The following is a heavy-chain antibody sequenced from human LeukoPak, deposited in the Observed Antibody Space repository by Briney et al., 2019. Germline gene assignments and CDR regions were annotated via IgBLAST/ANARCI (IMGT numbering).Heavy chain of an antibody. Sequence: SVKVSCKASGGTFSNYAISWVRQAPGQGLEWMGGIITNYGTTNYAQKYQGRVTITADESTTTVYMELSSLRSEDTAVYYCARPRTYYDFWRSYPPFDYWGQGTLVTVSS. CDR2: IITNYGTT. V-gene: IGHV1-69*13. CDR1: GGTFSNYA. CDR3: ARPRTYYDFWRSYPPFDY. D-gene: IGHD3-3*01. J-gene: IGHJ4*02.